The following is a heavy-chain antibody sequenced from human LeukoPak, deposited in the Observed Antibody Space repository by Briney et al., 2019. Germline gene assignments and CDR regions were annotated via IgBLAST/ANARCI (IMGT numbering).Heavy chain of an antibody. CDR2: INANSGDT. CDR1: GYTFTGYY. J-gene: IGHJ1*01. Sequence: ASVKVSCKTSGYTFTGYYLHWVRQAPRQGPEWMGWINANSGDTYYVQKFKGRITMTRDTSINTAYMELNRLISDDTGVYYCARVVDVGVPGFQHWGRGTLVTVSS. V-gene: IGHV1-2*02. CDR3: ARVVDVGVPGFQH. D-gene: IGHD1-26*01.